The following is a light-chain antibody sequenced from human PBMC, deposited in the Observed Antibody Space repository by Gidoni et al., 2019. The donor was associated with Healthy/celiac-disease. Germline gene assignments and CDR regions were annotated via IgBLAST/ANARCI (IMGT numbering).Light chain of an antibody. J-gene: IGKJ1*01. CDR2: AAS. V-gene: IGKV1-39*01. CDR3: QQSYSTPPT. Sequence: DIQMTQSPSSLSASVGDRVTITCRASQSISSYLNWYQQKPGKAPKLLIYAASSLQSGVPSRLSGSGSGTDFNLTISSLQPEDFATYYCQQSYSTPPTFGQGTKVEIK. CDR1: QSISSY.